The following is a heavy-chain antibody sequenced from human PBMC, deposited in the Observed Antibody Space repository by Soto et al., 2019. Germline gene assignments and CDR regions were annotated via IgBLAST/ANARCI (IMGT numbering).Heavy chain of an antibody. CDR1: GGTFSSYA. CDR2: IIPIFGTA. Sequence: SVKVSCKASGGTFSSYAISWVRQAPGQGLEWMGGIIPIFGTANYAQKFQGRVTITADESTSTAYMELSSLRSEDTAVYYCAGDPLRKKWELPGDDAFDIWGQGTMVTVSS. J-gene: IGHJ3*02. CDR3: AGDPLRKKWELPGDDAFDI. V-gene: IGHV1-69*13. D-gene: IGHD1-26*01.